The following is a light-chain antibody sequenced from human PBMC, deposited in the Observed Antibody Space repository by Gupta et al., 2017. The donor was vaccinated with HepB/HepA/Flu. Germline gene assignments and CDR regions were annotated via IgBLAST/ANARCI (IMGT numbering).Light chain of an antibody. V-gene: IGKV3-20*01. CDR1: QSVSSSY. CDR3: QQYGSSPPWT. Sequence: EIVLTQSPGTMSLSPGERATLSCRASQSVSSSYLAGYQQKPGQAPRLLLYGASSRATGIPDRFSGSGSGTDFTLTISRLEPEDFAVYYCQQYGSSPPWTFGQGTKVEIK. CDR2: GAS. J-gene: IGKJ1*01.